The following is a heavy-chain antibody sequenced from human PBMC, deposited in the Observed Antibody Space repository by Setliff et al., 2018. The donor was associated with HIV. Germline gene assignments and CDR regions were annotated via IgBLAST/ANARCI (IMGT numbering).Heavy chain of an antibody. CDR1: GFTFSDYY. J-gene: IGHJ4*02. Sequence: GGSLRLSCAASGFTFSDYYMSWIRQAAGKGLEWVSYISSSGSTIYYADSVKGRFTISRDNSKNTLYLQMNSLRAEDTAVYYCARDRDQGYSSGWPRDWGQGTLVTVSS. CDR2: ISSSGSTI. V-gene: IGHV3-11*04. CDR3: ARDRDQGYSSGWPRD. D-gene: IGHD6-19*01.